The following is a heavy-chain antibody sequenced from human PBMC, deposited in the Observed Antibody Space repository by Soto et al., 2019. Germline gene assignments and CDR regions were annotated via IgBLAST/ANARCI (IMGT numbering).Heavy chain of an antibody. Sequence: EVQLLESGGDLVQPGGSLRLSCAASGFTFSNFAMSWVRQAPGKGLEWVSGISVNGDSTFYADSVRGRFTISRDNSKNTLYVQMNSMRVEDTAVYYCAKGSPSGYMSCFDHWGQGTLVTVSS. J-gene: IGHJ4*02. CDR2: ISVNGDST. CDR1: GFTFSNFA. D-gene: IGHD6-13*01. V-gene: IGHV3-23*01. CDR3: AKGSPSGYMSCFDH.